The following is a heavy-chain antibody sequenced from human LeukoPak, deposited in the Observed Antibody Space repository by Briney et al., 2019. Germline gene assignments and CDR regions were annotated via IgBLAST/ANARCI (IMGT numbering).Heavy chain of an antibody. Sequence: TGGSLRLSCAASGLTFSSYWMSWVRQAPGKGLEWVANIKQDGSEIYYVDSVKGRFTISRDNAKNSLYLQMNSLRAEDTAVYYCARDVRRWLQFDYWGQGTLVTVSS. CDR1: GLTFSSYW. CDR3: ARDVRRWLQFDY. V-gene: IGHV3-7*01. D-gene: IGHD5-24*01. J-gene: IGHJ4*02. CDR2: IKQDGSEI.